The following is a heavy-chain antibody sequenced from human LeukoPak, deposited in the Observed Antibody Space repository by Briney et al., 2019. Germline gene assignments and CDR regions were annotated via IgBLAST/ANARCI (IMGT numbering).Heavy chain of an antibody. Sequence: ASVKVSCKASGYTFTSYGISWVRQAPGQGLEWMGWISAYNGNTNYAQKLQGRVTMTTDTSTSTAYMELRSLRSDDTAVYYCARDDLSITMIVVVSDAFDIWGQGPMVTVSS. D-gene: IGHD3-22*01. CDR1: GYTFTSYG. CDR2: ISAYNGNT. J-gene: IGHJ3*02. V-gene: IGHV1-18*01. CDR3: ARDDLSITMIVVVSDAFDI.